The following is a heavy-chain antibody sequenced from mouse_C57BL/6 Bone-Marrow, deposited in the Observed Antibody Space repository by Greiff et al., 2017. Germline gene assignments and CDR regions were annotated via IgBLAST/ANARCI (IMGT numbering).Heavy chain of an antibody. CDR1: GFTFSSYG. J-gene: IGHJ2*01. CDR3: ARLRGGSYFDY. Sequence: EVQGVESGGDLVKPGGSLKLSCAASGFTFSSYGMSWVRQTPDKRLEWVATISSGGSYTYYPDSVKGRFTISRDNAKNTLYLQISSLKSEDTAMYYCARLRGGSYFDYWGQGTTLTVSS. CDR2: ISSGGSYT. V-gene: IGHV5-6*01. D-gene: IGHD2-12*01.